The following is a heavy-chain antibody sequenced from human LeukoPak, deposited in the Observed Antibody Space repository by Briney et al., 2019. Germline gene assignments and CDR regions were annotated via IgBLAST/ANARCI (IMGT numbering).Heavy chain of an antibody. D-gene: IGHD2-15*01. CDR1: GFTFSSYA. V-gene: IGHV3-30*02. CDR3: AKEISRITIGGGIWFDP. J-gene: IGHJ5*02. CDR2: IQFDGSTK. Sequence: GGSLRLSCAASGFTFSSYAMHWVRQAPGKGLEWVAFIQFDGSTKAYADSVKGRFAISRDNSKNTVYLQMNSLRRDDTAVYYCAKEISRITIGGGIWFDPWGQGTLITVSS.